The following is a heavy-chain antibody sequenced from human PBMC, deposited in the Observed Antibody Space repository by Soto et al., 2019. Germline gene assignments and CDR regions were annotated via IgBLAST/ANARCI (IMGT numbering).Heavy chain of an antibody. CDR2: ISGSGGST. CDR1: GFTFSSYA. CDR3: AKDLYSGYDLGGLFDY. D-gene: IGHD5-12*01. V-gene: IGHV3-23*01. J-gene: IGHJ4*02. Sequence: GGSLRLSCAASGFTFSSYAMSWVRQAPGKGLEWVSAISGSGGSTYYADSVKGRFTISRDNSKNTLYLQMNSLRAEDTAVYYCAKDLYSGYDLGGLFDYWGQGTLVTVSS.